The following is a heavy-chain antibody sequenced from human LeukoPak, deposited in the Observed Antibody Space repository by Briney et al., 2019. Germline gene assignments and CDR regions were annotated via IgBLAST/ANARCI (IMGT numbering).Heavy chain of an antibody. D-gene: IGHD5-12*01. J-gene: IGHJ4*02. CDR1: GFTFSSYA. Sequence: PGGSLRLSCAAPGFTFSSYAMHWVRQAPGKGLEWVAVISYDGSNKYYADSVKGRFTISRDNSKNTLYLQMNSLRAEDTAVYYCARESVDIVANYFDYWGQGTLVTVSS. CDR2: ISYDGSNK. V-gene: IGHV3-30-3*01. CDR3: ARESVDIVANYFDY.